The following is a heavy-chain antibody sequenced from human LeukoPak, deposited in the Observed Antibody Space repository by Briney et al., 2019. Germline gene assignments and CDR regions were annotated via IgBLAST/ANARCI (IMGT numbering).Heavy chain of an antibody. V-gene: IGHV1-69*04. D-gene: IGHD5-12*01. Sequence: SVKVSCKASGGTFSSYAISWVRQAPGQGLEWMGRIIPILGIANYAQKFQGRVTITADKSTSTAYMELSSLRSEDTAVYYRARSGYSGYDFRGDYWGQGTLVTVSS. CDR1: GGTFSSYA. CDR2: IIPILGIA. J-gene: IGHJ4*02. CDR3: ARSGYSGYDFRGDY.